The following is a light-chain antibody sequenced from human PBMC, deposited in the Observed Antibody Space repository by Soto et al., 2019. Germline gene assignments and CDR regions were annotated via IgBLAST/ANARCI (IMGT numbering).Light chain of an antibody. J-gene: IGLJ1*01. CDR3: NSYSSSTSLPSV. Sequence: QSALTQPASVSGSPGQSITISCTGTTNDVGGYNYVSWYQQHPGKAPKLLIFEVSSRPSGVSNRFSGSKSGNTASLTISALQAEDEADYFCNSYSSSTSLPSVFGTGTKVTVL. CDR2: EVS. CDR1: TNDVGGYNY. V-gene: IGLV2-14*01.